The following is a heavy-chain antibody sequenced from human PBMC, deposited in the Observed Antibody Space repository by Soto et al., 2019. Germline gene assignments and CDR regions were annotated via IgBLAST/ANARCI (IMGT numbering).Heavy chain of an antibody. D-gene: IGHD2-2*03. V-gene: IGHV2-5*02. J-gene: IGHJ5*02. CDR3: ARLDPADNWLDP. CDR1: GFSLSTSGVG. Sequence: QITLKESGPTLAKPTQTLTLTCTFSGFSLSTSGVGVGWIRQPPGKALEGLGLIYWDDDKRYSPSLKSRLTITKDTSKNQVVPTMTNMDPVDTATYYCARLDPADNWLDPWGQGTLVTVSS. CDR2: IYWDDDK.